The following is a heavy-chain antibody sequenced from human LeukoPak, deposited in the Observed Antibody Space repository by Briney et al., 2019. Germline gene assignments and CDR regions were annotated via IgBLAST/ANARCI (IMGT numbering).Heavy chain of an antibody. CDR3: TRDGAVAGD. Sequence: GSLRLSCAASGFSFSVCSMNWVRQAPGKGLEWLSYISSSSSVIYYADSVKGRFTISRDDAKNSLYLQMNSLRAEDTAVYYCTRDGAVAGDWGQGTLVTVSS. J-gene: IGHJ4*02. CDR2: ISSSSSVI. D-gene: IGHD6-19*01. V-gene: IGHV3-48*04. CDR1: GFSFSVCS.